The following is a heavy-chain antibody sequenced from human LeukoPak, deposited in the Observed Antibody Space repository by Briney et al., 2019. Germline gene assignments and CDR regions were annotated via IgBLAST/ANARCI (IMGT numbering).Heavy chain of an antibody. CDR1: GGTFSSYA. Sequence: ASVEVSCKASGGTFSSYAISWVRQAPGQGLEWMGRIIPIFGTANYAQKFQGRVTITTDESTSTAYMELSSLRSEDTAVYYCARDPPTVGAFDIWGQGTMVTVSS. CDR3: ARDPPTVGAFDI. J-gene: IGHJ3*02. D-gene: IGHD4-17*01. V-gene: IGHV1-69*05. CDR2: IIPIFGTA.